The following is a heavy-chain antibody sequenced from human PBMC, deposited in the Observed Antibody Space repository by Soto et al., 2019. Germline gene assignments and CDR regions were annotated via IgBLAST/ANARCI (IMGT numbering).Heavy chain of an antibody. CDR3: ARGRVAVAGKGFDY. D-gene: IGHD6-19*01. CDR2: INHSGST. Sequence: SETLTLTCAVYGGSFSGYYWSWIRQPPGKGLEWIGEINHSGSTNYNPSLKSRVTISVDTSKNQFSLKLSFVTAADTTVYYCARGRVAVAGKGFDYWGQGTLVTVSS. J-gene: IGHJ4*02. V-gene: IGHV4-34*01. CDR1: GGSFSGYY.